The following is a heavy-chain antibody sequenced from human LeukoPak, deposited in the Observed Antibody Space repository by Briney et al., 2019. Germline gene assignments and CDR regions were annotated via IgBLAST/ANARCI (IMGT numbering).Heavy chain of an antibody. D-gene: IGHD3-22*01. J-gene: IGHJ3*02. CDR1: GYTLTYYY. Sequence: ASVKLSCSAAGYTLTYYYLHWGRQPPGQGLGWMGCIDPDSGGTKSAQRFLGRVTMTRDTSITTVYMELIRLRSDDTAVYYCAREYYDTSGSKYAVDIWGQGTMVTVSS. V-gene: IGHV1-2*02. CDR3: AREYYDTSGSKYAVDI. CDR2: IDPDSGGT.